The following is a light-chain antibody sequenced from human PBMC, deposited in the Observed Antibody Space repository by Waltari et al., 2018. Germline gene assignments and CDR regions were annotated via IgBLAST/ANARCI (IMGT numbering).Light chain of an antibody. V-gene: IGKV3-15*01. Sequence: EIVMTQSPATLSVSPGERATLSCRASQSVSSNLAWYQQKPGQAPRLLIYGASTRATGIPARVSGNGSGTEFTLTISSLQSEDFAVYYCQQYNNWPPWTFGQGTKVEIK. J-gene: IGKJ1*01. CDR2: GAS. CDR3: QQYNNWPPWT. CDR1: QSVSSN.